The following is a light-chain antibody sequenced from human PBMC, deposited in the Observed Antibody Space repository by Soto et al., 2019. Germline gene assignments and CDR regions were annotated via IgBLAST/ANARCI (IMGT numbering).Light chain of an antibody. CDR3: QQYYSTPWT. J-gene: IGKJ1*01. Sequence: DIVLTNFPDSLALSLGGGATINYNSGRRVFSSSNNKNYLAWYHQKPGQAPKLLIYWASTRESGVPDRFSGSGSGTDFTLTISSLQAADVAVYYCQQYYSTPWTFGQGTKVDIK. V-gene: IGKV4-1*01. CDR2: WAS. CDR1: RRVFSSSNNKNY.